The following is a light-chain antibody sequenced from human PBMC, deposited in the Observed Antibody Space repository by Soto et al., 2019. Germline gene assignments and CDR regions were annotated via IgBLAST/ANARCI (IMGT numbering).Light chain of an antibody. J-gene: IGLJ2*01. Sequence: QSVLTQPPSVSGAPGQTVTISCTGSSSNIGAGYDVHWYQQLSGTAPKLLIYGNSNRPSGVSDRFSGSKSANTASLTISGLRAEDEADYYCLSYTTSDTFLFGGGTKVTVL. CDR1: SSNIGAGYD. CDR3: LSYTTSDTFL. CDR2: GNS. V-gene: IGLV1-40*01.